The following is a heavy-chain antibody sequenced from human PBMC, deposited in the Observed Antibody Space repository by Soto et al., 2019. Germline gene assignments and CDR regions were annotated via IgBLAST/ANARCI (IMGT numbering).Heavy chain of an antibody. CDR1: GFTFSSYA. J-gene: IGHJ4*02. D-gene: IGHD4-17*01. V-gene: IGHV3-23*01. Sequence: EVHLLESGGDLVQPGGSLRLSCAASGFTFSSYAMSWVRQAPGKGLEWVSGISVGGGSPYYADSVKGRFTTSRDNSKNTLYLQMNSLRVEDTALYYCAKEPGADYGDYCDYWGQGTLVTVSS. CDR2: ISVGGGSP. CDR3: AKEPGADYGDYCDY.